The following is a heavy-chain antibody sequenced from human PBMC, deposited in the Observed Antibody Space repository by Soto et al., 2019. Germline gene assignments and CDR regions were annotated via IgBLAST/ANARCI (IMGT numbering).Heavy chain of an antibody. D-gene: IGHD6-19*01. CDR1: GFSLNTGGVG. J-gene: IGHJ6*02. CDR3: ARFRIPMTGGAWCGMDV. Sequence: QITLKESGPTLVKPTQTLTLTCTFSGFSLNTGGVGVAWIRQPPGKALEWLALIYWNDDKRYSPALKSRLTITKDSSKDQVVLTMTNMDPVDTSTYYCARFRIPMTGGAWCGMDVWGQGTTVTVSS. CDR2: IYWNDDK. V-gene: IGHV2-5*01.